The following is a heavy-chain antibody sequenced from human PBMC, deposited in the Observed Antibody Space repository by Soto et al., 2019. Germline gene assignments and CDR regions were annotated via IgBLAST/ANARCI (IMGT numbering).Heavy chain of an antibody. CDR3: ARGVESCDLTDMTYYYYYMDV. Sequence: SETLSLTCAVSSGSISSSNLWSWVRQPPGKGLEWIGEIYHSGSTNYNPSLKSRVTISVDKSKNQFSLKLSSVTAADTAVYYCARGVESCDLTDMTYYYYYMDVWGKGTTVTVSS. J-gene: IGHJ6*03. CDR2: IYHSGST. D-gene: IGHD3-3*01. V-gene: IGHV4-4*02. CDR1: SGSISSSNL.